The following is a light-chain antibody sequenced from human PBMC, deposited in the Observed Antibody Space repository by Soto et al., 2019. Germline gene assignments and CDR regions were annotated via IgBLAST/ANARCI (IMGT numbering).Light chain of an antibody. CDR1: SSNIGAGYD. V-gene: IGLV1-40*01. Sequence: QSVLTQPPSMSGAPGQRVTISCTGSSSNIGAGYDVHWYQQLPGTPPKLLIYLNNDRPSGVPDRFSGSKSGTSASLAITGLRAEHEAVYYRPASDKRLPGLVNFRRGTKLTVL. CDR3: PASDKRLPGLVN. CDR2: LNN. J-gene: IGLJ2*01.